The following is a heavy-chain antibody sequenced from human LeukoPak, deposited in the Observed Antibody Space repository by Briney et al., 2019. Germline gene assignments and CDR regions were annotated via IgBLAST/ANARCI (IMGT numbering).Heavy chain of an antibody. CDR1: GFTFSSYA. J-gene: IGHJ4*02. CDR3: AKDDYDILTGYYSIDH. D-gene: IGHD3-9*01. V-gene: IGHV3-23*01. CDR2: ISGSGGST. Sequence: GGSLRLSCAASGFTFSSYAMSWVRQAPGKGLEWVSAISGSGGSTYYADSVKGRFTISRDNSKNTLYLQMNSLRAEDTAVYYCAKDDYDILTGYYSIDHWGQGTLVTVSS.